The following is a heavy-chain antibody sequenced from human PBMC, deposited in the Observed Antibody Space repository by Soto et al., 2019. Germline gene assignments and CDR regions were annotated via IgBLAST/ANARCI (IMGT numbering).Heavy chain of an antibody. D-gene: IGHD6-19*01. J-gene: IGHJ4*02. CDR3: AKSLWDTSGWKTDY. Sequence: QVQLQESGPGLVKPSETLSLTCTVSGDSISSLYWSWIRQPPGKGLEWIGDIYYSGSINYNSSLKSRVTISVDPAKNQFSRRLSSVTAADTAVYYCAKSLWDTSGWKTDYWGQGTLVTVSS. CDR1: GDSISSLY. V-gene: IGHV4-59*01. CDR2: IYYSGSI.